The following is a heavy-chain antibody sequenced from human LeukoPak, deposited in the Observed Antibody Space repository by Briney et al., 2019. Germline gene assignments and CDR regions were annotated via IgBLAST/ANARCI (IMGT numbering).Heavy chain of an antibody. D-gene: IGHD3-9*01. Sequence: SQTLSLTCTVSGGSISSGGYYWSWIRQHPGKGLEWIGYIYYSGSTYYNPSLKSRVTISVDTSKNQFSLKLSSVTAADTAVYYCARDTSYYDILTGFHKPGYFDYWGQGTLVTVSS. V-gene: IGHV4-31*03. CDR1: GGSISSGGYY. J-gene: IGHJ4*02. CDR2: IYYSGST. CDR3: ARDTSYYDILTGFHKPGYFDY.